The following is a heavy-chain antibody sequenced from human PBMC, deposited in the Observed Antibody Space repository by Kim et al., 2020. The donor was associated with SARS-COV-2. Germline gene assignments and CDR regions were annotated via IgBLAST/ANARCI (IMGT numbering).Heavy chain of an antibody. CDR1: GGSISSYY. CDR3: ARHFVLGKEYYYYGMDV. Sequence: SETLSLTCTVSGGSISSYYRSWIRQPPGKGLEWIGYIYYSGSTNYNPSLKSRVTISVDTSKNQFSLKLSSVTAADTAVYYCARHFVLGKEYYYYGMDVWGQGTTVTVSS. J-gene: IGHJ6*02. V-gene: IGHV4-59*08. CDR2: IYYSGST. D-gene: IGHD7-27*01.